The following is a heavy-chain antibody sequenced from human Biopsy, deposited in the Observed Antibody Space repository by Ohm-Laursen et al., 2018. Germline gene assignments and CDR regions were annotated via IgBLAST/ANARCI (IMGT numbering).Heavy chain of an antibody. V-gene: IGHV4-59*07. J-gene: IGHJ3*01. CDR1: GGSINNFY. D-gene: IGHD1-26*01. CDR3: ARVRVWADSEGAFDP. Sequence: SDTLSLTCIVSGGSINNFYWSWIRQPPGKGLEWIGIIYYSGNTKYNPSLKSRVTISVDTFRNQFSLKLSSVNAADTAVYYCARVRVWADSEGAFDPWGQGTMVTVSS. CDR2: IYYSGNT.